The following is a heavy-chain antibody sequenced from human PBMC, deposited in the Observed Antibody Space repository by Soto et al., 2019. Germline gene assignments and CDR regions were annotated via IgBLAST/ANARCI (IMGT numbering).Heavy chain of an antibody. J-gene: IGHJ4*02. Sequence: GGSLRLSCAASGFTVSSNYMSWVRQAPGKGLEWVSVIYSGGSTYYADSVKGRFTISRDNSKNTLYLQMNSLRAEDTAVYYCAREGERGYSYGPFDYWGQGTLVTVSS. CDR1: GFTVSSNY. CDR2: IYSGGST. D-gene: IGHD5-18*01. V-gene: IGHV3-53*01. CDR3: AREGERGYSYGPFDY.